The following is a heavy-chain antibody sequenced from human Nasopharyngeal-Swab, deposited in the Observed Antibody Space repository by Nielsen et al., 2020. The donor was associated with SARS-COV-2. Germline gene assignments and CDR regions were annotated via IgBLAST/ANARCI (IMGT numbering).Heavy chain of an antibody. CDR3: VRDSSWAFDS. D-gene: IGHD7-27*01. J-gene: IGHJ4*02. Sequence: GESLKISCAASGFTFASYWMTWVRQAPGKGLEWVANINQDGSKEYYLDSVKGRFTISRDNAKNSVYLQLNSLRAEDTAVYYCVRDSSWAFDSWGQGTLVTVSS. CDR1: GFTFASYW. V-gene: IGHV3-7*01. CDR2: INQDGSKE.